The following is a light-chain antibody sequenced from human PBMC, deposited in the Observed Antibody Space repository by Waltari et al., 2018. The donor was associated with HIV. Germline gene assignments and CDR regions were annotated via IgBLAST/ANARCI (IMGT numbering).Light chain of an antibody. Sequence: DIQMTQSPSSLSASIGDRVTIACRASQNINTYLNWYQQKPGKAPRALISTATTLHSGVPSRFSGSGSGTDFTLTITDLQPEDFATYFCQQSYTSLTFGPGTTVDLK. V-gene: IGKV1-39*01. CDR2: TAT. CDR1: QNINTY. CDR3: QQSYTSLT. J-gene: IGKJ3*01.